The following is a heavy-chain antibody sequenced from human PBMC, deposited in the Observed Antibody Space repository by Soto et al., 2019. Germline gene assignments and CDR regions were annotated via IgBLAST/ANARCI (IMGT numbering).Heavy chain of an antibody. J-gene: IGHJ6*02. D-gene: IGHD3-10*01. CDR1: GLTFDNYG. V-gene: IGHV3-23*01. Sequence: EVQLLESGGGLVQPGGSLRRSCVASGLTFDNYGLSWVRQAPGKGLEWVAAISGSGFTTYYADPVKGRFTISRDNSKNTFYLQMNSLRAEDTAVYYCAKDRNGSGNYYYGMDVWGQGTTVTVSS. CDR2: ISGSGFTT. CDR3: AKDRNGSGNYYYGMDV.